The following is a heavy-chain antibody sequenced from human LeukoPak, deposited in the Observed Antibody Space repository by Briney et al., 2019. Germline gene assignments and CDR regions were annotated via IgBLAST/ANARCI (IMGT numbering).Heavy chain of an antibody. J-gene: IGHJ4*02. CDR3: GYTNNFYH. D-gene: IGHD3-16*02. CDR1: GLSISSQR. CDR2: IKHEGSEE. Sequence: GGSLRLSCAASGLSISSQRMNWVRQAPGQGLEWVANIKHEGSEEHYVDSVKGRFTISRDDGRNSVSLQMNSVRAEDTAVYYCGYTNNFYHWGQGTLVVVSS. V-gene: IGHV3-7*01.